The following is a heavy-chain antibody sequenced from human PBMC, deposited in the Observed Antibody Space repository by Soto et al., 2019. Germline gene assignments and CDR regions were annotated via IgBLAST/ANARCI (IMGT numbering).Heavy chain of an antibody. CDR2: IWHDGSVK. CDR3: TRAAIRGELLEY. CDR1: GFAFNNYG. Sequence: QVQLVESGGGVVQPGRSLRLSCAASGFAFNNYGMHWVRQAPGKGLEWVAIIWHDGSVKGYADSVKGRFTISRDNSKNTVNLPSNRLRVEDTAVYYCTRAAIRGELLEYWGQGTQVTVSS. D-gene: IGHD1-26*01. J-gene: IGHJ4*02. V-gene: IGHV3-33*01.